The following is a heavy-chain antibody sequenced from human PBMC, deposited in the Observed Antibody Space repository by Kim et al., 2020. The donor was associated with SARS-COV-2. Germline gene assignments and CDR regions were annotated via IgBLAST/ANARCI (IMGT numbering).Heavy chain of an antibody. CDR3: ARDVSPVWSKYGMDV. J-gene: IGHJ6*02. V-gene: IGHV4-59*01. D-gene: IGHD3-16*01. CDR1: GGSISSYY. Sequence: SETLSLTCTVSGGSISSYYWSWIRQPPGKGLEWIGYIYYSGSTNYNPSLKSRVTISVDTSKNQFSLKLSSVTAADTAVYYCARDVSPVWSKYGMDVWGQGTTVTVSS. CDR2: IYYSGST.